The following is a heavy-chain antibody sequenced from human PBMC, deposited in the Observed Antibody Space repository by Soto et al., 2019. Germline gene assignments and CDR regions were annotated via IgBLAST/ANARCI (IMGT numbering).Heavy chain of an antibody. CDR3: AKDPTPYYDFWSGYYLF. D-gene: IGHD3-3*01. CDR1: GFTFSSYA. J-gene: IGHJ4*02. Sequence: GGSLRFSCAASGFTFSSYAMSWVRQAPGKGLEWVSAISGSGGSTYYADSVKGRFTISRDNSKNTLYLQMNSLRAEDTAVYYCAKDPTPYYDFWSGYYLFWGQGTLVTVSS. CDR2: ISGSGGST. V-gene: IGHV3-23*01.